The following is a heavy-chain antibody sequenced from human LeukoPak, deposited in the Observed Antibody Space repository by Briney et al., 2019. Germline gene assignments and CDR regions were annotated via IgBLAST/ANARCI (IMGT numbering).Heavy chain of an antibody. Sequence: SVKVSCKASGGTFSSYAISWVRQAPGQGLEWMGRIIPILGIANYAQKFQGRVTITADKSTSTAYVELSSLRSEDTAVYYCARDPSYSSGWGNYYFDYWGQGTLVTVSS. CDR3: ARDPSYSSGWGNYYFDY. V-gene: IGHV1-69*04. J-gene: IGHJ4*02. CDR2: IIPILGIA. CDR1: GGTFSSYA. D-gene: IGHD6-19*01.